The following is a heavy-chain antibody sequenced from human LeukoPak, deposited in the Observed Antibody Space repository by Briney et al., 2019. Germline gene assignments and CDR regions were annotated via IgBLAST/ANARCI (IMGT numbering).Heavy chain of an antibody. CDR3: ARGTGPITGTTANGGNWFDP. CDR1: GGSFSDYY. J-gene: IGHJ5*02. V-gene: IGHV4-34*01. Sequence: SETLSLTCAVYGGSFSDYYWSWIRQPPGKGLECIGEINHSGSTNYNPSLKSRVTISVDTSKNQFSLKLSSVTAADTAVYYCARGTGPITGTTANGGNWFDPWGQGTLVTVSS. D-gene: IGHD1-20*01. CDR2: INHSGST.